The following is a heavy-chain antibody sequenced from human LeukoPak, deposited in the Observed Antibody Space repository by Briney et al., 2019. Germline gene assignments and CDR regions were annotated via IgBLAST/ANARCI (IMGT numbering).Heavy chain of an antibody. D-gene: IGHD4-11*01. CDR3: AKAIYSNYEGY. CDR1: GFIFSNYA. J-gene: IGHJ4*02. CDR2: ISGSGGST. V-gene: IGHV3-23*01. Sequence: PGGSLRLSCAASGFIFSNYAMSWVRQAPGKGLEWVSGISGSGGSTVYADSVKGRFTISRDNSKNIMYLQMNGLRAEDTAVYYCAKAIYSNYEGYWGQGTLVTVSS.